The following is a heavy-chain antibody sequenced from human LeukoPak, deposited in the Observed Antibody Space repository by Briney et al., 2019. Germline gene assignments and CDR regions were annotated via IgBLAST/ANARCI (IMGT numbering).Heavy chain of an antibody. J-gene: IGHJ4*02. V-gene: IGHV3-23*01. Sequence: GGSLRLSCAASGFTFSSYAMYWVRQAPGKGLEWVSGIFGSGGSTHYADSVKGRFTISRDDSKNMQFLQMNSLRPEDTAVYFCAKRITVAVGYYFDSWGQGTLVTVSS. D-gene: IGHD6-19*01. CDR1: GFTFSSYA. CDR3: AKRITVAVGYYFDS. CDR2: IFGSGGST.